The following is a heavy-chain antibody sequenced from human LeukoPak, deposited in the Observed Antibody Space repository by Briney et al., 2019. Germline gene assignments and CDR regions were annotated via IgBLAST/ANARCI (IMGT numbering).Heavy chain of an antibody. Sequence: SETLSLTCAVYGGSFSGYYWSWIRQPPGKGLEWIGEINHSGSTNYNPSLKSRVTISVDTSKNQFSLKLSSVTAADTAVYYCARDRYNYGYSYFDYWGQGTLVTVSS. D-gene: IGHD5-18*01. V-gene: IGHV4-34*01. CDR2: INHSGST. CDR1: GGSFSGYY. J-gene: IGHJ4*02. CDR3: ARDRYNYGYSYFDY.